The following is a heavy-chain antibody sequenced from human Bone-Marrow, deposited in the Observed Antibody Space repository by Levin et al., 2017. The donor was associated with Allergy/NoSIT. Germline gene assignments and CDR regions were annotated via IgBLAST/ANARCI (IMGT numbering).Heavy chain of an antibody. CDR2: ISVSGETI. J-gene: IGHJ4*02. V-gene: IGHV3-11*01. Sequence: AGGSLRLSCAAAGFTFTDYYMTWIRQAPGRGLEWLSYISVSGETIYYADSVKGRFTISRDNAKKLLYLQMNSLRVEDTAVYYCAKERISGLAYWGQGTPVTVSS. CDR3: AKERISGLAY. CDR1: GFTFTDYY. D-gene: IGHD2-15*01.